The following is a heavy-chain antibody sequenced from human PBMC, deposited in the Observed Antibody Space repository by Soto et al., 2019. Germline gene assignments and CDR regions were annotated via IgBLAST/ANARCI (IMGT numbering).Heavy chain of an antibody. CDR3: TTDQGTAWNDY. CDR1: GYTFTSYA. CDR2: INAGNGNT. J-gene: IGHJ4*02. V-gene: IGHV1-3*01. D-gene: IGHD1-1*01. Sequence: GASVKVSCKASGYTFTSYAMHWVRQAPGQRLEWMGWINAGNGNTKYSQKFQGRVTITRDTSASTAYMELNSLKTEDTAVYYCTTDQGTAWNDYWGQGTLVTVSS.